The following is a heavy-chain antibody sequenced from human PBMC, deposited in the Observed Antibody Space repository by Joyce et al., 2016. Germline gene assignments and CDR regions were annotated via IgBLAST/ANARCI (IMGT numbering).Heavy chain of an antibody. CDR2: ILYNGSNK. CDR3: AKGMELLPYYGMDV. J-gene: IGHJ6*02. V-gene: IGHV3-30*18. D-gene: IGHD5-12*01. CDR1: GFTFSSFG. Sequence: QVQLVESGGGVVQPGRSLRLSCEASGFTFSSFGMHWVRQAPGKGLELVAIILYNGSNKKFGDSVKGRFTISRDNAKNMLYLEMNSLRVEDTAVYYCAKGMELLPYYGMDVWGQGTTVIVSS.